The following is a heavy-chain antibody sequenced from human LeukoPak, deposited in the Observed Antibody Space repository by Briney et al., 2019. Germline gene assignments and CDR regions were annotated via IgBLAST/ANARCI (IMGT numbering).Heavy chain of an antibody. V-gene: IGHV3-48*03. D-gene: IGHD1-26*01. CDR3: ARVLVGYFDY. CDR2: ISSSGSTI. J-gene: IGHJ4*02. Sequence: GGSLRLSCAASGFTFSNYEMNWVRQAPGKGLEWVSYISSSGSTIYYADSVKGRFTISRDNAKNSLFLQMNSLRAEDTAVYYCARVLVGYFDYWAREPWSPSPQ. CDR1: GFTFSNYE.